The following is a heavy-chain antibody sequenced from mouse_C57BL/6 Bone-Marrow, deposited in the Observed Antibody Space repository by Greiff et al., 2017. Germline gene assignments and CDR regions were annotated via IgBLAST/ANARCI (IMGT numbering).Heavy chain of an antibody. Sequence: EVQLQQSGAGLVRPGASVKFSCTASGFNINDDYMHWVKQGPEQGLEWVGWINPENGDTDYASKFQGKVTITADTASNTVYLQLSSLTSEDTAVYYCTSYHYVFDYWGQGTLVTVSA. D-gene: IGHD1-1*01. V-gene: IGHV14-4*01. J-gene: IGHJ3*01. CDR3: TSYHYVFDY. CDR2: INPENGDT. CDR1: GFNINDDY.